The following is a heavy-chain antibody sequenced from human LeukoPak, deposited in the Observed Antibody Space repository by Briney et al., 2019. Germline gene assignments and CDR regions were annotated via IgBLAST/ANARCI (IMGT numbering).Heavy chain of an antibody. CDR1: GFTVSSNY. CDR2: IYSGGST. CDR3: ARGHGSSWYWGQVRDY. Sequence: GGSLRLSCAASGFTVSSNYMSWVRQAPGKGLEWVSVIYSGGSTYYADSVKGRFTISRDNSKNTLYLQMNSLRAEDTAVYYCARGHGSSWYWGQVRDYWGQGTLVTVSS. D-gene: IGHD6-13*01. J-gene: IGHJ4*02. V-gene: IGHV3-66*02.